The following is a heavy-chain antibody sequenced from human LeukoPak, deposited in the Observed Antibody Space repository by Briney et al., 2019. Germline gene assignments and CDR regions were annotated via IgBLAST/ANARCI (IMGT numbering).Heavy chain of an antibody. V-gene: IGHV1-58*02. Sequence: ASVKVSCKAAGFTFTSSAMQSVRQARGQRLEWIGWIVGGSGNTNYAQKFQERVTITRDMSKSTAYMELSSLRSEDTAVYYCTAGIRYDFWSAYTYNYWGQETLVTVSS. J-gene: IGHJ4*02. D-gene: IGHD3-3*01. CDR3: TAGIRYDFWSAYTYNY. CDR2: IVGGSGNT. CDR1: GFTFTSSA.